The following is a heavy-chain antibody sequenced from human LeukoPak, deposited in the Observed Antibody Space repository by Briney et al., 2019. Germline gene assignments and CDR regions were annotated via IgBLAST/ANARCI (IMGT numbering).Heavy chain of an antibody. J-gene: IGHJ4*02. Sequence: GGSLRLSCAASGFIFSNYAMSRVRRAPGKGLEWVSAIDSTGAYTWYADSVKGRFTISKDSSKTILYLQMNSLRAEDAAVYFCAKGSAAGRPYYFDYWGQGTLVTVSS. D-gene: IGHD6-25*01. CDR2: IDSTGAYT. CDR3: AKGSAAGRPYYFDY. CDR1: GFIFSNYA. V-gene: IGHV3-23*01.